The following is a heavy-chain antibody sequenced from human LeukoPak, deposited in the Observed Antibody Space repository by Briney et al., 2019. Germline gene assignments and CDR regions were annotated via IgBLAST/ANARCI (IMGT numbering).Heavy chain of an antibody. D-gene: IGHD3-10*01. Sequence: KSGGSLRLSCAASGFTFDSYEMNWIRQPPGKGLEWIGSIYYSGSTYYNPSLKSRVTISVDTSKNQFSLKLSSVTAADTAVYYCARRYGSGSYAIDYWGQGTLVTVSS. CDR1: GFTFDSYE. J-gene: IGHJ4*02. CDR3: ARRYGSGSYAIDY. V-gene: IGHV4-39*01. CDR2: IYYSGST.